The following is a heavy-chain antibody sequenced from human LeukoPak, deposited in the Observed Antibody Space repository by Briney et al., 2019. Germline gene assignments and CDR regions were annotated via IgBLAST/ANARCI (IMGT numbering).Heavy chain of an antibody. J-gene: IGHJ5*02. D-gene: IGHD3-9*01. V-gene: IGHV4-30-2*01. CDR2: IYHSGST. CDR1: GGSISSGGYS. Sequence: SETLSLTCAVSGGSISSGGYSWSWIRQPPGKGLEWIGYIYHSGSTYYNPSLKSRVTISVDTSKNQFSLKLSSVTAADTAVYYCAGHATYYDILTGSNWFDPWGQGTLVTVSS. CDR3: AGHATYYDILTGSNWFDP.